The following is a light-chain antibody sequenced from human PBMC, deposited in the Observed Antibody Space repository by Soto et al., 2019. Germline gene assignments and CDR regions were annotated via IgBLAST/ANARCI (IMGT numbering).Light chain of an antibody. CDR2: DSS. CDR1: QSVSTY. Sequence: IVWTESPATRSLSPGARASLSCRASQSVSTYLAWYQQKPGQAPRLLIYDSSNRAAGIPARFSGSGSGTDFTLTISSLEPEDFAVYYCQQRVFRVTFAGGTKVAIK. CDR3: QQRVFRVT. J-gene: IGKJ4*01. V-gene: IGKV3-11*01.